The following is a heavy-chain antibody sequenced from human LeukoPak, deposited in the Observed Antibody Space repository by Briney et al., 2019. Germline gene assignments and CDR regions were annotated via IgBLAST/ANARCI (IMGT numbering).Heavy chain of an antibody. D-gene: IGHD6-19*01. V-gene: IGHV1-69*06. CDR3: ARGRIAVAGTSGYYYYYMDV. CDR1: GGTFTHYV. Sequence: ASVKVSCKASGGTFTHYVISWVRQAPGQGLEWMGGIAPISGTPMYAQRFQGRVTITADKSTNTAYMEMSSLTSEDTAVYYCARGRIAVAGTSGYYYYYMDVWGKGTTVAISS. J-gene: IGHJ6*03. CDR2: IAPISGTP.